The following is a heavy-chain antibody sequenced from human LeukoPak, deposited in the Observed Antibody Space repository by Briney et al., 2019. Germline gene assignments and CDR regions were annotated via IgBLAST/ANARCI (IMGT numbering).Heavy chain of an antibody. Sequence: PSETLSLTCTVSGGSISSYYWSWIRQLPGKGLEWIGYIYYSGSTNYNPSLKSRVTISVDTSKNQFSLKLSSVTAADTAVYYCARGYGDYVSLWYFDLWGRGTLVTVSS. CDR3: ARGYGDYVSLWYFDL. CDR1: GGSISSYY. V-gene: IGHV4-59*01. CDR2: IYYSGST. D-gene: IGHD4-17*01. J-gene: IGHJ2*01.